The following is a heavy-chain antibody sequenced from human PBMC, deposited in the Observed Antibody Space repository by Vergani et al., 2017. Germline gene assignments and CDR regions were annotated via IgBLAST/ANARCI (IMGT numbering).Heavy chain of an antibody. V-gene: IGHV3-30-3*01. D-gene: IGHD4-17*01. CDR1: GFTFSRNV. CDR3: ARGASGDYVSSFDY. J-gene: IGHJ4*02. Sequence: QVQLVEFGGGVVRTGGSLRLSCAASGFTFSRNVMHWVRQAPGKGLEWVAVVSYDGSNKYYADSVKGRFTISRDNSKNTLYLQMNSLRAEDTAVYYCARGASGDYVSSFDYWGQGTLVTVSS. CDR2: VSYDGSNK.